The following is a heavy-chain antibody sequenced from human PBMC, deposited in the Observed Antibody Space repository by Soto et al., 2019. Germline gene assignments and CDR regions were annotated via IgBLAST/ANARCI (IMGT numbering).Heavy chain of an antibody. CDR2: IKSKTDGGTT. V-gene: IGHV3-15*01. Sequence: GGSLRLSCAASGFTFSNAWMSWVRQAPGKGLEWVGRIKSKTDGGTTDYAAPVKGRFTISRDDSKNTLYLQMNSLKTEDTAVYYCTTDLEWFGELLLDAFDIWGQGTMVTVSS. D-gene: IGHD3-10*01. CDR3: TTDLEWFGELLLDAFDI. CDR1: GFTFSNAW. J-gene: IGHJ3*02.